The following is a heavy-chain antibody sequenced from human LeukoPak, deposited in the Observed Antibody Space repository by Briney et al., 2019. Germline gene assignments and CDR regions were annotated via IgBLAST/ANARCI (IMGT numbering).Heavy chain of an antibody. CDR1: GFTFSSYS. V-gene: IGHV3-48*01. CDR3: ARGGGSWVFDI. CDR2: ISSSSSTI. J-gene: IGHJ3*02. Sequence: GGSLRLSCAASGFTFSSYSMNWVRQAPGKGLEWVSYISSSSSTIYYADSVKGRFTISRDNAKNSLYLQMNSLRAEDTAVYYCARGGGSWVFDIRGQGTMVTVSS. D-gene: IGHD1-26*01.